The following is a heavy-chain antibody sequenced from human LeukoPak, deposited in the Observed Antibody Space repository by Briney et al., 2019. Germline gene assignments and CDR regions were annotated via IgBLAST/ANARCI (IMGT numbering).Heavy chain of an antibody. CDR2: MNPNSGNT. V-gene: IGHV1-8*02. D-gene: IGHD5-24*01. Sequence: ASVKVSCKASGYTFTGYYMHWVRQAPGQGLEWMGWMNPNSGNTGYAQKFQGRVTMTRNTSISTAYMELSSLRSEDTAVYYCARGKRWLQEKYFDYWGQGTLVTVSS. J-gene: IGHJ4*02. CDR3: ARGKRWLQEKYFDY. CDR1: GYTFTGYY.